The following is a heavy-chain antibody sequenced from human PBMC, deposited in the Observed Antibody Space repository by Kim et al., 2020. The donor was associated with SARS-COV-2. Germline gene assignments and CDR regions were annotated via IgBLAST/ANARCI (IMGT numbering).Heavy chain of an antibody. CDR3: AKDVHGYSSSWSPRPGY. D-gene: IGHD6-13*01. CDR1: GFTFSSYA. Sequence: GGSLRLSCAASGFTFSSYAMSWVRQAPGKGLEWVSAISGSGGSTYYADSVKGRFTISRDNSKNTLYLQMNSLRAEDTAVYYCAKDVHGYSSSWSPRPGYWGQGTLVTVSS. V-gene: IGHV3-23*01. J-gene: IGHJ4*02. CDR2: ISGSGGST.